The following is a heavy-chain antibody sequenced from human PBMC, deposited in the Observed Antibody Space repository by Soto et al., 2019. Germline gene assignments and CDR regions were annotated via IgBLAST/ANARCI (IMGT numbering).Heavy chain of an antibody. Sequence: GXSVKVSCKASGGTFSSYAISWVRQAPVQGLEWMGGIIPIFGTANYAQKFRGRVTITADESTSTAYMELSSLRSEDTAVYYCAPALGYCSSTSCGNWFDPWGQGTLVTVSS. D-gene: IGHD2-2*01. V-gene: IGHV1-69*13. CDR1: GGTFSSYA. CDR3: APALGYCSSTSCGNWFDP. J-gene: IGHJ5*02. CDR2: IIPIFGTA.